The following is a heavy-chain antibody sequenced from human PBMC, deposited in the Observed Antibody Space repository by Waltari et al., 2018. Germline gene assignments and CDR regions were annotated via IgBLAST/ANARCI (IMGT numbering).Heavy chain of an antibody. Sequence: QLQLQESGPGLVKPSETLSLTCSVSGGSISRSSFFWGGNRQPPGKGLEWIWSLYYTGNTYYNPSLKSRVTISADTSKNQFSLKLSSVTAADTAVYYCARHMPYYDSIYYFDYWGQGTLVTVSS. J-gene: IGHJ4*02. CDR1: GGSISRSSFF. V-gene: IGHV4-39*01. CDR3: ARHMPYYDSIYYFDY. D-gene: IGHD3-3*01. CDR2: LYYTGNT.